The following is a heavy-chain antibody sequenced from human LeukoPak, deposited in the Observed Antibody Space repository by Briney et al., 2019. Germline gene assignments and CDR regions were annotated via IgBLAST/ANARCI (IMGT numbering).Heavy chain of an antibody. Sequence: SETLSLTCTVSGGSISSYYWSWIRQPPGKGLEWIGSIYYSGSTYYNPSLKSRVTISVDTSKNQFSLKLSSVTAADTAVYYCASPQAGYYYDSSGSDHDAFDIWGQGTMVTVSS. J-gene: IGHJ3*02. CDR2: IYYSGST. CDR3: ASPQAGYYYDSSGSDHDAFDI. CDR1: GGSISSYY. D-gene: IGHD3-22*01. V-gene: IGHV4-59*05.